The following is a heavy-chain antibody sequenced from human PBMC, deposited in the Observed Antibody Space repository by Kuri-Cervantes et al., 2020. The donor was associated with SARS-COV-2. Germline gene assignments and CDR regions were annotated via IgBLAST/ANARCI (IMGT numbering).Heavy chain of an antibody. CDR2: IYTSGST. J-gene: IGHJ4*02. D-gene: IGHD6-19*01. CDR1: GGSISSSSYY. Sequence: GSLRLSCTVSGGSISSSSYYWGWIRQPPGKGLEWIGSIYTSGSTNYNPSLKSRVTMSVDTSKNQFSLKLSSVTAADTAVYYCATAGGWYELDYWGQGTLVTVSS. CDR3: ATAGGWYELDY. V-gene: IGHV4-39*07.